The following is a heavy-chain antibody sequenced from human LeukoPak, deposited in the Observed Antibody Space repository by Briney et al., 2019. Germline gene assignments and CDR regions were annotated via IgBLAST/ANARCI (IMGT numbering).Heavy chain of an antibody. D-gene: IGHD3-9*01. Sequence: ASVKVSCKASGYTFISYFIHWVRQAPGQGLEWMGIINPSGGSTSYAQKFQGRVTMTRDTSTSTVYMELSSLRSEDTAVYYCARAEGYFHWLLPFDPWGQGTLVTVSS. CDR2: INPSGGST. J-gene: IGHJ5*02. CDR1: GYTFISYF. CDR3: ARAEGYFHWLLPFDP. V-gene: IGHV1-46*01.